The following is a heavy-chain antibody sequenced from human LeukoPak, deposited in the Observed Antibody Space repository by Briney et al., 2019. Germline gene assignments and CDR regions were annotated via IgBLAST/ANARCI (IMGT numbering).Heavy chain of an antibody. D-gene: IGHD3-10*01. J-gene: IGHJ4*02. CDR2: ISYDGGKR. CDR3: AKGLRWFGDFYFNFSDY. Sequence: GGSLRLSCAASGFNFMTYGMHWVRQAPGKGLEWVAFISYDGGKRFFGESVKGRFTIARDNSENTVSLQMNTLRTEDTAVYYCAKGLRWFGDFYFNFSDYWGQGILVTVSS. V-gene: IGHV3-30*18. CDR1: GFNFMTYG.